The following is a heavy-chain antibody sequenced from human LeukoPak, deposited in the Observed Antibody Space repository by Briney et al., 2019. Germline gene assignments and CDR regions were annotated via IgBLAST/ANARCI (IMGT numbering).Heavy chain of an antibody. CDR2: MNPNSGNT. CDR1: GYTFTSYD. D-gene: IGHD1-26*01. J-gene: IGHJ4*02. CDR3: VKAKVGATDPFDF. V-gene: IGHV1-8*01. Sequence: ASVKVSCKASGYTFTSYDINWVRQATGQGLEWMGWMNPNSGNTGYARKFQGRVTMTRNTFISTAYMELSSLRSEDTALYFCVKAKVGATDPFDFWGQGTLVTVSS.